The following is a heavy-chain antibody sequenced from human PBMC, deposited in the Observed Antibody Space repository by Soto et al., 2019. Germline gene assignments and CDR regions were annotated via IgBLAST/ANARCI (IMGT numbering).Heavy chain of an antibody. D-gene: IGHD3-10*01. CDR2: ISSSSSTI. CDR1: GFTFSSYS. CDR3: ARNRLWFGDQGGMDV. J-gene: IGHJ6*02. V-gene: IGHV3-48*02. Sequence: QPGGSLRLSCAASGFTFSSYSMNWVRQAPGKGLEWVSYISSSSSTIYYADSVKGRFTISRDNAKNSLYLQMNSLRDEDTAVYYCARNRLWFGDQGGMDVWGQGTTVTVSS.